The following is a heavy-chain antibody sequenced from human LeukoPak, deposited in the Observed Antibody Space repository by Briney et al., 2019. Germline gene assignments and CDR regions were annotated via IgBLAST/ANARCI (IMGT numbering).Heavy chain of an antibody. V-gene: IGHV5-51*01. CDR3: ARVDLYCSSTSCYSFDY. D-gene: IGHD2-2*01. Sequence: GESLKISCKGFGYSFTSYWIACVRQMPEKGLEWMGIIYPGDSDTRYSPSFQGQVTISGDKSISTVYLQWSSLKASDTAMYYCARVDLYCSSTSCYSFDYWGQGTLVTVSS. CDR2: IYPGDSDT. J-gene: IGHJ4*02. CDR1: GYSFTSYW.